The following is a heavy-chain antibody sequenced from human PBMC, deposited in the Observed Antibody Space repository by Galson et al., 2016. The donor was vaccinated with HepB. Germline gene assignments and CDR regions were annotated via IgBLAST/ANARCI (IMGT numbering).Heavy chain of an antibody. CDR2: IFLTGSS. D-gene: IGHD2-15*01. V-gene: IGHV4-61*08. Sequence: QVQLQESGPGLVKPSQTLSLTCTVSGGPISSGDYYWSWIRQPPGTGLEWIGYIFLTGSSDFNPPLKSRVSMSVDTSKNQVSVKLRSVAAADTAVYYCARAHCSGGSCFFVDYWGQGILVTVSS. CDR3: ARAHCSGGSCFFVDY. CDR1: GGPISSGDYY. J-gene: IGHJ4*02.